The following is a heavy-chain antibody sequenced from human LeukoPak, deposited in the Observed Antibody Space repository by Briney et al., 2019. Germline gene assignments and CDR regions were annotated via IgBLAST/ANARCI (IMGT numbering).Heavy chain of an antibody. J-gene: IGHJ4*02. CDR2: INPNSGGT. CDR3: ARDALGYYGSGSYYIGDGDY. D-gene: IGHD3-10*01. Sequence: ASVKVSCKASGYTFISYAMNWVRQAPGQGLEWMGWINPNSGGTNYAQKFQGRVTMTRDTSISTAYMELSRLRSDDTAVYYCARDALGYYGSGSYYIGDGDYWGQGTLVTVSS. V-gene: IGHV1-2*02. CDR1: GYTFISYA.